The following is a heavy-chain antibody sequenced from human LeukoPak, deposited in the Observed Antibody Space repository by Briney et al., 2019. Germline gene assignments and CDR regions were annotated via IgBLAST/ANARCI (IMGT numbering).Heavy chain of an antibody. V-gene: IGHV3-23*01. CDR3: TTAAKKNYDSSGYPIDY. CDR1: GFTFSSYA. CDR2: ISGSGGST. Sequence: GGSLRLSCAASGFTFSSYAMSWVRQAPGKGLEWVSAISGSGGSTYYADSVKGRFTISRDNSKNTLYLQMNSLKTEDTAVYYCTTAAKKNYDSSGYPIDYWGQGTLVTVSS. D-gene: IGHD3-22*01. J-gene: IGHJ4*02.